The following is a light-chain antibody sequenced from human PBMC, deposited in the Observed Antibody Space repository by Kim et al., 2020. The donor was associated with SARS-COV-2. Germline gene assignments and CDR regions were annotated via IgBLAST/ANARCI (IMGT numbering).Light chain of an antibody. V-gene: IGKV3-20*01. CDR3: QQYGTSHYT. J-gene: IGKJ2*01. CDR1: PSVSRTY. CDR2: GAS. Sequence: WSPGERATPSCRASPSVSRTYLAWYQQKPGQAPRLLIYGASSRATCIPDRFSGSGSGTDFTLTISRLEPEDVAVYYCQQYGTSHYTFGQGTKLEI.